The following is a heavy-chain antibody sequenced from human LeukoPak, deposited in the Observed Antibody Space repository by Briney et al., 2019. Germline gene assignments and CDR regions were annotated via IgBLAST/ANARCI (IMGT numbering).Heavy chain of an antibody. CDR1: GYTFTSYH. V-gene: IGHV1-46*01. CDR2: INPSGGST. D-gene: IGHD5-18*01. CDR3: VTREDTAITY. Sequence: ASVKVSCKASGYTFTSYHMHWVRQAPGQGLEWMGRINPSGGSTSYAQKFQGRVTMTEDTSTDTAYMELSSLRSEDTAVYYCVTREDTAITYWGQGTLVTVSS. J-gene: IGHJ4*02.